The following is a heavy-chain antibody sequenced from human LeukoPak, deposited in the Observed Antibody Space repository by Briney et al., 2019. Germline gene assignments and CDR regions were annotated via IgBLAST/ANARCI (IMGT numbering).Heavy chain of an antibody. CDR3: AATIKRDYGDTNLDY. CDR2: MHNGVHT. CDR1: GDSISSYF. Sequence: SETLPLTCAVPGDSISSYFWSWIRQPPGKGLEWIGYMHNGVHTNYNPSLKSRVTISGDTSKNQLSLKLTSVTAADTAVYYCAATIKRDYGDTNLDYWGQGTLVTVSS. D-gene: IGHD4/OR15-4a*01. V-gene: IGHV4-59*01. J-gene: IGHJ4*02.